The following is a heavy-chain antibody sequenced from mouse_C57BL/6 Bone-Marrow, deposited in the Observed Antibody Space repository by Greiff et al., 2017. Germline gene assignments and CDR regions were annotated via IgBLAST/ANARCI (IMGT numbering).Heavy chain of an antibody. Sequence: VQLQQPGAELVMPGASVKLSCKASGYTFTSYWMHWVKQRPGQGLEWIGEIDPSDSYTNYNQKFKGKSTLTVDKSSSTAYMQLSSLTSEDSAVYYCAIIYYGNDAAWFAYWGQGTLVTVSA. CDR3: AIIYYGNDAAWFAY. J-gene: IGHJ3*01. V-gene: IGHV1-69*01. D-gene: IGHD2-2*01. CDR2: IDPSDSYT. CDR1: GYTFTSYW.